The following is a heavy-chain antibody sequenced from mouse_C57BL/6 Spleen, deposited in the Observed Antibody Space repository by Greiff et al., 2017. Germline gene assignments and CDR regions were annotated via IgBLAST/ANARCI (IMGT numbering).Heavy chain of an antibody. CDR3: TKPLNWNYYAMDY. D-gene: IGHD4-1*01. CDR2: IDPETGGT. CDR1: GYTFTDYE. Sequence: VQLQQSGAELVRPGASVTLSCKASGYTFTDYEMHWVKQTPVHGLEWIGAIDPETGGTAYNQKFKGKAILTADKSSSTAYMELRSLTSEDSAVYYCTKPLNWNYYAMDYWGQGTSVTVSS. V-gene: IGHV1-15*01. J-gene: IGHJ4*01.